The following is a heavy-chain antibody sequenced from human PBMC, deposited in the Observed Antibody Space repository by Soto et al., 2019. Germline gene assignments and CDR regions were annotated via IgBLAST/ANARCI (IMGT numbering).Heavy chain of an antibody. CDR1: GFSVSANY. V-gene: IGHV3-53*01. D-gene: IGHD3-16*01. CDR2: IYRGGST. J-gene: IGHJ4*02. Sequence: EVHLVESGGGLIQPGGSLRLSCAASGFSVSANYMSWVRQAPGKGLEWVSAIYRGGSTVYADSVKGRFTISRDNSKNTLYLQMNSLRAEDTAVYSCARASSRWGSDAAHWGQGTLVTVSP. CDR3: ARASSRWGSDAAH.